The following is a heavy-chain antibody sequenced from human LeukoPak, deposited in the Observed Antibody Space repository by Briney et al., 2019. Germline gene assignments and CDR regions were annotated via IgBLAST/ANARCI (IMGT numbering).Heavy chain of an antibody. CDR1: GGSISSYY. V-gene: IGHV4-59*01. CDR3: AREGYDFWSGHLPLDV. D-gene: IGHD3-3*01. J-gene: IGHJ6*02. CDR2: IYYSGST. Sequence: SETLSLTCTVSGGSISSYYWSWIRQPPGKGLEWIGYIYYSGSTNYNPSLKSRVTISVDTSKNQFSLKLSSVTAADTAVYYCAREGYDFWSGHLPLDVCGQGTTVTVSS.